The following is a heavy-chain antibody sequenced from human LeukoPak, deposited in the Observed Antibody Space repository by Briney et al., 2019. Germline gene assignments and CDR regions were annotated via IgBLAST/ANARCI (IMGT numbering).Heavy chain of an antibody. CDR1: GFTFGTST. V-gene: IGHV3-48*04. D-gene: IGHD6-13*01. J-gene: IGHJ4*02. Sequence: GGSLTLSCTTSGFTFGTSTMTWVRQASGKGLEWVSYISSSSSTIYYADSMKGRFTISRDNAKNSLFLQMDGLKAEDTAVYYCARGHSSSWSVFDYWGQGTLVTVSS. CDR2: ISSSSSTI. CDR3: ARGHSSSWSVFDY.